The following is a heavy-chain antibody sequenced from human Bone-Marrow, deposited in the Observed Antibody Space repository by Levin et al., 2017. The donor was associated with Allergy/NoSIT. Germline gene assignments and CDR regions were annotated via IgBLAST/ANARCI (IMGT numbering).Heavy chain of an antibody. CDR1: GFTVSSNY. J-gene: IGHJ4*02. CDR2: IYSGGST. CDR3: ARVVSGSSWYGYSSGWYGNYYFDY. D-gene: IGHD6-19*01. V-gene: IGHV3-53*01. Sequence: PGESLKISCAASGFTVSSNYMSWVRQAPGKGLEWVSVIYSGGSTYYADSVKGRFTISRDNSKNTLYLQMNSLRAEDTAVYYCARVVSGSSWYGYSSGWYGNYYFDYWGQGTLVTVSS.